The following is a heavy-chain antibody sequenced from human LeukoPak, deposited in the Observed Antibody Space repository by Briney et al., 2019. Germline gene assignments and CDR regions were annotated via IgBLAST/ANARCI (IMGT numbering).Heavy chain of an antibody. J-gene: IGHJ6*02. V-gene: IGHV3-30*04. D-gene: IGHD6-13*01. Sequence: PGRSLRLSCAASGFTFSSYAMHWVRQAPGKGLEWVAVISYDGSNKYYADSVKGRFTISRDNSKNTLYLQMNSLRAEDTAVYYCARTGIAAAGTEGYYYYGMDVWGQGTTVTVSS. CDR1: GFTFSSYA. CDR3: ARTGIAAAGTEGYYYYGMDV. CDR2: ISYDGSNK.